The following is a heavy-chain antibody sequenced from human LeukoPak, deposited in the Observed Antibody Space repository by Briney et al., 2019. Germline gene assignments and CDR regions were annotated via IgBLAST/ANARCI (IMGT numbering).Heavy chain of an antibody. CDR2: INPNSGDT. J-gene: IGHJ4*02. Sequence: ASVKVSCKASGYTFTGYYMHWVRQAPGQGLEWMGWINPNSGDTNYAQKFQGRVTMTRDTSISTAYMELSRLRSDDTAVYYCARGRDYYDSSGSDYWGQGTLVTVSS. V-gene: IGHV1-2*02. CDR3: ARGRDYYDSSGSDY. CDR1: GYTFTGYY. D-gene: IGHD3-22*01.